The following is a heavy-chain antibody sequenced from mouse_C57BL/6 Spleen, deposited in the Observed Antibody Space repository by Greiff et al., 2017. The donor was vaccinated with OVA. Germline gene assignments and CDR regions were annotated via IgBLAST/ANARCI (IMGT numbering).Heavy chain of an antibody. V-gene: IGHV14-3*01. J-gene: IGHJ2*01. Sequence: EVKLVESVAELVRPGASVKLSCTASGFNIKNTYMHWVKQRPEQGLEWIGRIDPANGNTKYAPKFQGKATITADTSSNTAYLQLSSLTSEDTAIYYCARGVYYDYDGGDYWGQGTTLTVSS. D-gene: IGHD2-4*01. CDR2: IDPANGNT. CDR1: GFNIKNTY. CDR3: ARGVYYDYDGGDY.